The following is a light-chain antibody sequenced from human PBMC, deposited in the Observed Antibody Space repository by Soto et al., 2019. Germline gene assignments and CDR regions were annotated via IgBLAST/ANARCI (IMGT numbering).Light chain of an antibody. J-gene: IGKJ1*01. V-gene: IGKV1-39*01. CDR1: QTINNY. Sequence: DIHLTQSPSSLSASVGDSVPITCRSSQTINNYLNWYKHRPGKAPKLLIYAASSLQTGVPTRFSGDGAGTFVTLTISNLQLEDVASYYCQQSYGCPGALGRGNKVEI. CDR3: QQSYGCPGA. CDR2: AAS.